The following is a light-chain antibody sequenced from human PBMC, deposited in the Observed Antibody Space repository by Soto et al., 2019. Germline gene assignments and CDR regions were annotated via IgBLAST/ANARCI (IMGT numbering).Light chain of an antibody. CDR2: EVN. V-gene: IGLV2-8*01. CDR1: SSDVGGYIY. Sequence: QSVLAQPPSASGSPGQSVTISCTGTSSDVGGYIYVSWYQQHPGKVPKLMIYEVNKRPSGVPDRSSGSRSGNTASLTVSGLQTEDEADYYCSSYAGSNYVFGTGTKVTVL. CDR3: SSYAGSNYV. J-gene: IGLJ1*01.